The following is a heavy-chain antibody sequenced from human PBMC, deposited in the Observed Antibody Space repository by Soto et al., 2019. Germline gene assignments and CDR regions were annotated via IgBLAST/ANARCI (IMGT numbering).Heavy chain of an antibody. J-gene: IGHJ3*02. Sequence: SETLSLTCSVSGGSIGGFYWSWIRQPPGKGLEWIGYLYYTGITDYNPSLTSRATISPDTSKNQFSLKLRSVTAADTAVYYCARTNAFDIWGQGTMVTVS. CDR3: ARTNAFDI. V-gene: IGHV4-59*01. CDR1: GGSIGGFY. CDR2: LYYTGIT.